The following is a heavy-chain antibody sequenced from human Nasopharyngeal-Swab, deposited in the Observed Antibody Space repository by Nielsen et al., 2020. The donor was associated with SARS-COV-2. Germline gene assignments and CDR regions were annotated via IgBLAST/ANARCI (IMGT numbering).Heavy chain of an antibody. CDR3: ARAPKRGSSGYQVVY. Sequence: GGSLTLSCAASGFTFSSYWMSWVRQAPGKGLEWVANIKQDGSEKYYVDSVKGRFTISRDNAKNSLYLQMNSLRAEDTAVYYCARAPKRGSSGYQVVYWGQGTLVTVSS. CDR2: IKQDGSEK. J-gene: IGHJ4*02. CDR1: GFTFSSYW. V-gene: IGHV3-7*03. D-gene: IGHD3-22*01.